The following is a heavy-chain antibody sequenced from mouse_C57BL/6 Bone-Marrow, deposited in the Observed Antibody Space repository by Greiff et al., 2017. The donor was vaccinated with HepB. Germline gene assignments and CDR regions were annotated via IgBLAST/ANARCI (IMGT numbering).Heavy chain of an antibody. CDR1: GYSIPSGYY. J-gene: IGHJ4*01. CDR3: ARDGLAMDY. Sequence: EVQLVESGPGLVKPSQSLSLTCSVTGYSIPSGYYWNWIRQFPGNKLEWMGYISYDGSNNYNPSLKNRISITRDTSKNQFFLKLNSVTTEDTATYYCARDGLAMDYWGQGTSVTVSS. V-gene: IGHV3-6*01. CDR2: ISYDGSN.